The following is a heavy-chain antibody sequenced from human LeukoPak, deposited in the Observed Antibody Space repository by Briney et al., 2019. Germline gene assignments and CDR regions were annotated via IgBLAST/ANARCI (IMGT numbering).Heavy chain of an antibody. Sequence: GGSLRLSCAASGFTFSSYGMHWVRQAPGKGLEWVAVISYDGSNKYYADSVKGRFTISRDNSKNTLYLQMNSLRAEDTAVYYCAKVTYGPDAFDIWGQGTMVTVSS. J-gene: IGHJ3*02. CDR2: ISYDGSNK. D-gene: IGHD3-10*01. CDR3: AKVTYGPDAFDI. CDR1: GFTFSSYG. V-gene: IGHV3-30*18.